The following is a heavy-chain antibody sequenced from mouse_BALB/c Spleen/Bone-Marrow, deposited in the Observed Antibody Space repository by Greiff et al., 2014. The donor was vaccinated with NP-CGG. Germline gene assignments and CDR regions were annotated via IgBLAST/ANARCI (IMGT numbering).Heavy chain of an antibody. D-gene: IGHD2-1*01. CDR3: AGGNPLAY. CDR1: GYTFTSYW. Sequence: VKLMESGAELGKPGSSVKLSCKASGYTFTSYWMHWVKQRPGQGLEWIGEINPSNGRTNYNEKFKNKATLTVDKSSSTAYMQLSSLTSEDSAVYSCAGGNPLAYWGQGTRVTVSA. CDR2: INPSNGRT. V-gene: IGHV1S81*02. J-gene: IGHJ3*01.